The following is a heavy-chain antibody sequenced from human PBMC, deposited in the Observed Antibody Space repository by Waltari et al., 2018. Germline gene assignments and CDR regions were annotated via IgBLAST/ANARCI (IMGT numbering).Heavy chain of an antibody. J-gene: IGHJ3*02. D-gene: IGHD6-13*01. CDR3: ARDRGSSWYHAFDI. Sequence: QLQLQESGPGLVKPSETLSLTCTVSGGSISSSSYYWGWIRQPPGKGLEWIGSIYYSGSTYYNPSLKSRVTISVDTSKNQFSLKLGSVTAADTAVYYCARDRGSSWYHAFDIWGQGTMVTVSS. V-gene: IGHV4-39*02. CDR1: GGSISSSSYY. CDR2: IYYSGST.